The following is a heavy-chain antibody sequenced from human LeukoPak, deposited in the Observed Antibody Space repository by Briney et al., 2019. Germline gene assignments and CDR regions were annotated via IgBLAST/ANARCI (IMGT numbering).Heavy chain of an antibody. CDR1: GFTFSSYA. J-gene: IGHJ4*02. CDR2: ISSNGGST. CDR3: AKEDAGITIFGVVKGFGY. Sequence: GGSLRLSCAASGFTFSSYAMHWVRQAPGKGLEYVSAISSNGGSTYYANSVKGRFTISRDNSKNTLYLQMNSLRAEDTAVYYCAKEDAGITIFGVVKGFGYWGQGTLVTVSS. D-gene: IGHD3-3*01. V-gene: IGHV3-64*01.